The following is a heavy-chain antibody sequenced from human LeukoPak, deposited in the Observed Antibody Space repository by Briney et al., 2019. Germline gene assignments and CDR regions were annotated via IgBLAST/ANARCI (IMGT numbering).Heavy chain of an antibody. V-gene: IGHV6-1*01. Sequence: SQTLSLTCAISRHSVSSKCAAWNWIRQSPSRGLEWLGRTYYRSKRSSGYAESVKSRHTVSPDTSKNQYSLQLRSVTPEDTAVYYCARSQTGGTFDYWGQGALVTVSS. CDR2: TYYRSKRSS. CDR3: ARSQTGGTFDY. J-gene: IGHJ4*02. CDR1: RHSVSSKCAA. D-gene: IGHD1-26*01.